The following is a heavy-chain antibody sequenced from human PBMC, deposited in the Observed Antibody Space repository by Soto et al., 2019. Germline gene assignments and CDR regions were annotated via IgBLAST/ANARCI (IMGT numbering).Heavy chain of an antibody. V-gene: IGHV3-23*01. D-gene: IGHD3-22*01. J-gene: IGHJ4*02. CDR2: IGVSGRTT. CDR3: AKSRYSDSSGDFYDY. Sequence: PGGSLRLSCAASAFPFNSYAMSLVRQSPGKGLEWVSCIGVSGRTTYYADSVKGRFTISRDNSNNTLFLQMNSLRAEDTAVYYCAKSRYSDSSGDFYDYWGQGSLVTVSS. CDR1: AFPFNSYA.